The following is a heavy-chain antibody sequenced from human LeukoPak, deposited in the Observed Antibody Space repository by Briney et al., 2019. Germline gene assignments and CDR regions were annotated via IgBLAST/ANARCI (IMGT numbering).Heavy chain of an antibody. J-gene: IGHJ3*02. V-gene: IGHV3-21*01. Sequence: GGSLRLSCAASGFTFSSYSINWVRQAPGKGLEWVSSIDSSSSYIYHADSVKGRFTISRDNAKNSLFLQMNSLRVEDTAVYYCARPGITGTMGYGAFDIWGQGTRVTVSS. CDR3: ARPGITGTMGYGAFDI. CDR1: GFTFSSYS. D-gene: IGHD1-7*01. CDR2: IDSSSSYI.